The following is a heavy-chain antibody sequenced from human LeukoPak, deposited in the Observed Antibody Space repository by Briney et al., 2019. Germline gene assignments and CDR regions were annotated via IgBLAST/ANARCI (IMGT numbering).Heavy chain of an antibody. CDR1: GGSFSGYY. CDR3: ARGDTIIGVVINWFDP. J-gene: IGHJ5*02. Sequence: WETLSLTCAVYGGSFSGYYWSWIRQPPGKGLEWIGEINHSGSTNYNPPLKKRITISVDTSKNQFSLKLSSVTAADTAVYYCARGDTIIGVVINWFDPWGQGTLVTVSS. CDR2: INHSGST. D-gene: IGHD3-3*01. V-gene: IGHV4-34*01.